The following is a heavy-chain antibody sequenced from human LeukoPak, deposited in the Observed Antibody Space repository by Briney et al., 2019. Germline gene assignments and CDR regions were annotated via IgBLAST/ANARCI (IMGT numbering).Heavy chain of an antibody. CDR1: GFTFSSYW. J-gene: IGHJ4*02. V-gene: IGHV3-7*01. CDR3: ARGYYDILTGYYWGGIFDY. D-gene: IGHD3-9*01. CDR2: IKQDGGGT. Sequence: PGGSLRLSCAASGFTFSSYWMSWVRQAPGKGLEWVATIKQDGGGTYYVDSVKGRITISRDNSKNSLYLQMNSLRAEDTAVYYCARGYYDILTGYYWGGIFDYWGQGTLVTVSS.